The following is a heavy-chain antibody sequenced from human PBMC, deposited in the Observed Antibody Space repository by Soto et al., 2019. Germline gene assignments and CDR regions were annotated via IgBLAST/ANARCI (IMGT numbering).Heavy chain of an antibody. CDR2: TSYDGSNK. J-gene: IGHJ4*02. Sequence: PGGSLRLSCAASGFTFSSYGMHWVRQAPGKGLEWVAVTSYDGSNKYYADSVKGRFTISRDNSKNTLYLQMNSLRAEDTAVYYCAKGLTGIAAAGTFDYWGQGTLVTVS. V-gene: IGHV3-30*18. D-gene: IGHD6-13*01. CDR1: GFTFSSYG. CDR3: AKGLTGIAAAGTFDY.